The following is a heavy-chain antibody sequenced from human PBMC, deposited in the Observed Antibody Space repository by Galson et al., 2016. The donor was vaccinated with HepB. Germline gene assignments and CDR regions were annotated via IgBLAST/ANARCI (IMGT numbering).Heavy chain of an antibody. J-gene: IGHJ3*02. CDR2: ISNDGRSR. Sequence: SLRLSCAASGFTFSSYSMHWVRQAPGKGLEYISTISNDGRSRYFVDSVRGSFTTSRDNSKNTVYLQMSSLRPEASATYYCLKSGNCGITDCFYAFEIWGQGTMVTVSS. CDR3: LKSGNCGITDCFYAFEI. D-gene: IGHD2-21*01. CDR1: GFTFSSYS. V-gene: IGHV3-64D*08.